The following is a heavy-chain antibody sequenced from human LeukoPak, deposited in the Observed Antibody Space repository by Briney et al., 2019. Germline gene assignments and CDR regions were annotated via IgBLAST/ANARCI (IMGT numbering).Heavy chain of an antibody. CDR1: GGSISSYY. CDR2: IYYSGST. CDR3: ARRAYGDSPNDY. Sequence: SETLSLTCTVSGGSISSYYWSWIRQPPGKGLEWIGYIYYSGSTNYNPSLKSRVTISVDTSKNQFSLKLSSVTAADTAVYYCARRAYGDSPNDYWGQGTLVTVSS. V-gene: IGHV4-59*08. D-gene: IGHD4-17*01. J-gene: IGHJ4*02.